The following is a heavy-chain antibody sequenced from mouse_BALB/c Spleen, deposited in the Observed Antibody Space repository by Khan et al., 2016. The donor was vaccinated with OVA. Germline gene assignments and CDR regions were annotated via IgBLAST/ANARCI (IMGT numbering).Heavy chain of an antibody. J-gene: IGHJ4*01. V-gene: IGHV2-9*02. CDR2: IWAGGST. Sequence: QVQLKQSGPGLVAPSQSLSITCTVSGFSLTNYGVNWVRQPPGKGLEWLGVIWAGGSTNYNSALMSRLSISKDNSKSQVFLKMNSLQTDDTAMYYCARFYDPYYAMDYWGQGTSVTVSA. CDR1: GFSLTNYG. CDR3: ARFYDPYYAMDY. D-gene: IGHD2-3*01.